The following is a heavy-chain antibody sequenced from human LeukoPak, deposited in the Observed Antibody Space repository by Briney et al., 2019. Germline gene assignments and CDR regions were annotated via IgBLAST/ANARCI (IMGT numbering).Heavy chain of an antibody. CDR2: VSSDGSKT. Sequence: GGSLRLSCAVSGFAFNGYTMHWVRQAPGKGLEWVAVVSSDGSKTHHADSVTGRFTVSRDNSGSTLFLQMNSLRAEDTALYYCARGLPFATNVFDCWGQGTLVSVSS. CDR3: ARGLPFATNVFDC. J-gene: IGHJ4*02. D-gene: IGHD2-21*02. V-gene: IGHV3-30*16. CDR1: GFAFNGYT.